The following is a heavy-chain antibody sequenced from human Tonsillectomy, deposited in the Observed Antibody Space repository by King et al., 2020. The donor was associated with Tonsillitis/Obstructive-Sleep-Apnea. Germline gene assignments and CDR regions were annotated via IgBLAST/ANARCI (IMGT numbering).Heavy chain of an antibody. CDR1: GFTFSSYA. V-gene: IGHV3-64D*06. CDR2: ISSNGGST. J-gene: IGHJ3*02. D-gene: IGHD3-3*01. Sequence: QLVQSGGGLVQPGGSLRLSCSASGFTFSSYAMHWVRQAPGKGLEYVSAISSNGGSTLYAASVKGRFTISRDNSKNTLYLQMSSLRAEDTAVYYCVKDRGNYDFWSGYYTWDAFDIWGQGTMVTVSS. CDR3: VKDRGNYDFWSGYYTWDAFDI.